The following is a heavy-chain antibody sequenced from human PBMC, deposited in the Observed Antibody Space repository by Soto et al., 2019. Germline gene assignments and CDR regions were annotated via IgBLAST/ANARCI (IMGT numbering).Heavy chain of an antibody. CDR2: ISGSGDRI. Sequence: EVQLLESGGGLVQPGGSLTLSCAASGLNFSSYAMSWVRQAPGEGLEWVSAISGSGDRINYADSGKGRFTISRENSENTLYLQMNSLRAEDTAIYYCAKGGAVSYYYYMDGWGRRTTVTV. CDR3: AKGGAVSYYYYMDG. CDR1: GLNFSSYA. D-gene: IGHD4-4*01. V-gene: IGHV3-23*01. J-gene: IGHJ6*03.